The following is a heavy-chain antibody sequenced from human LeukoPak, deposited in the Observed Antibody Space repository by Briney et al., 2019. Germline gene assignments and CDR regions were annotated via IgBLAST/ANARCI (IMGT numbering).Heavy chain of an antibody. Sequence: PGRSLRLSCAASGFTFSSYAMHWVRQAPGKGLEWLSYVSSGSSTIYYADSVKGRFTISRDNAENSLYLQMNSLRAEDTAVYYCARGRLGGRSGTDYWGQGTLVTVSS. J-gene: IGHJ4*02. V-gene: IGHV3-48*04. D-gene: IGHD2-15*01. CDR1: GFTFSSYA. CDR3: ARGRLGGRSGTDY. CDR2: VSSGSSTI.